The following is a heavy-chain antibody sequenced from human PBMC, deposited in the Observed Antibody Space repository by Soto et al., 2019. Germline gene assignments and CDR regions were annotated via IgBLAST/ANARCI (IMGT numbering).Heavy chain of an antibody. V-gene: IGHV1-18*01. D-gene: IGHD3-22*01. CDR1: GYTFTSYG. CDR3: ARARGDSIYYYLIPPFRFGP. CDR2: ISAYNGNT. Sequence: ASVKVSCKASGYTFTSYGISWVRQAPGQGLEWMGWISAYNGNTNYTQKFQDRVTMTTDTSTSTAYMELRSLRSDDTAVYYCARARGDSIYYYLIPPFRFGPWGQGTLVNVSS. J-gene: IGHJ5*02.